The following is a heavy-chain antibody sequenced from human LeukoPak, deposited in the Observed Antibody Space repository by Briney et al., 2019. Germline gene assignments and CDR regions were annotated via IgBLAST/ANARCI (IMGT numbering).Heavy chain of an antibody. CDR1: GFTFSGYE. CDR2: ISSSGSTI. CDR3: ARVSSVVTKPSDY. J-gene: IGHJ4*02. Sequence: GGSLRLSCAASGFTFSGYEMIWVRQAPGKGLEWVSYISSSGSTIYYAASVKGRLFISRDNANNSLYLQMNSLGAEDTAVYYCARVSSVVTKPSDYWGQGTLVTVSS. D-gene: IGHD4-17*01. V-gene: IGHV3-48*03.